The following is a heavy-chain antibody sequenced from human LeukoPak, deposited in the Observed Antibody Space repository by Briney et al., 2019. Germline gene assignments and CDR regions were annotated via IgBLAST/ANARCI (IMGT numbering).Heavy chain of an antibody. CDR2: IDQDGGGK. CDR1: GFTFSDYW. V-gene: IGHV3-7*01. J-gene: IGHJ4*02. CDR3: ARGDWAPFDY. D-gene: IGHD2-21*02. Sequence: GGSLRLSCVASGFTFSDYWMNWVRQAPGKGLGWVANIDQDGGGKYYLDSVKGRFTISRDNAKSSLYLQIDSLRAEDTAVYYCARGDWAPFDYWGQGRLLTVSS.